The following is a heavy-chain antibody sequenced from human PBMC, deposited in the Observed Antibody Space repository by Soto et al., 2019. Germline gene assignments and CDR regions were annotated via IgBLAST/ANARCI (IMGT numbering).Heavy chain of an antibody. CDR3: ARDRKYYYDSSGYPNDAFDL. Sequence: SETLSLTCTVSGGSISSGDYYWSWFRQPPGKGLEWIGYIYYSGSTYYNPSLKRRVTVSVDTSKNQFSLKLSSVTAADTAVDYCARDRKYYYDSSGYPNDAFDLWGQGTMVTVSS. V-gene: IGHV4-30-4*01. CDR1: GGSISSGDYY. CDR2: IYYSGST. J-gene: IGHJ3*01. D-gene: IGHD3-22*01.